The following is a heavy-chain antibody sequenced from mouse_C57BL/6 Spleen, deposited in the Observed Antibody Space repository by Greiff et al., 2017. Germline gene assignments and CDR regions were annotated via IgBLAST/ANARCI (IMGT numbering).Heavy chain of an antibody. V-gene: IGHV1-50*01. CDR3: ARRGSGFLFDY. CDR1: GYTFTSYW. CDR2: IDPSDSYT. Sequence: QVQLKQPGAELVKPGASVKLSCKASGYTFTSYWMQWVKQRPGQGLEWIGEIDPSDSYTNYNQKFKGKATLTVDTSSSTAYMQLSSLTSEDSAVYYCARRGSGFLFDYWGQGTTLTVSS. J-gene: IGHJ2*01. D-gene: IGHD3-2*02.